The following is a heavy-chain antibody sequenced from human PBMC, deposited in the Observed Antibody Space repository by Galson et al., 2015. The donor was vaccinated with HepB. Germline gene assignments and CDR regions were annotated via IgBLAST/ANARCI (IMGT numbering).Heavy chain of an antibody. V-gene: IGHV4-39*01. CDR2: IYYSGST. Sequence: ETLSLTCHVSGASLSSITYYWGWFRQPPGKGLEWIGNIYYSGSTSYNPSLKSRVTISVDTSKNQFSLKVSSVTAADTAVYYCARRMAVANSHYFDYWGQGTLVTVSS. CDR1: GASLSSITYY. J-gene: IGHJ4*02. D-gene: IGHD6-19*01. CDR3: ARRMAVANSHYFDY.